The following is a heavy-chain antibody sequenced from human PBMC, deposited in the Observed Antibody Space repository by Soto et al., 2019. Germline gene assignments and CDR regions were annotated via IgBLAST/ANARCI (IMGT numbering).Heavy chain of an antibody. CDR2: MYHSGTN. V-gene: IGHV4-39*01. J-gene: IGHJ6*02. D-gene: IGHD3-10*01. Sequence: SETLSLTCNVSGGLLNNARYWGWIRQPPGKGLEWIGSMYHSGTNYANPSLKSRVTMSVDTSKNQFSLRLNSVTAADTAIYYCARHGVTLVRGGLDVWGHGTPVTV. CDR3: ARHGVTLVRGGLDV. CDR1: GGLLNNARY.